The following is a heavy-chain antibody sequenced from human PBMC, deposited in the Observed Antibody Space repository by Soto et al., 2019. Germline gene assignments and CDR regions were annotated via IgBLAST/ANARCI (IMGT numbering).Heavy chain of an antibody. V-gene: IGHV1-69*02. CDR3: ASERVGRIAVDRYYVDY. Sequence: SVKVSCKASGGTFSSYTISWVRQAPGQGLEWMGRIIPILGIANYAQKLQGRVTITADKSTSTAYMELSSLRSEDKSVYYCASERVGRIAVDRYYVDYWGQGTLVTVSS. D-gene: IGHD6-19*01. CDR2: IIPILGIA. CDR1: GGTFSSYT. J-gene: IGHJ4*02.